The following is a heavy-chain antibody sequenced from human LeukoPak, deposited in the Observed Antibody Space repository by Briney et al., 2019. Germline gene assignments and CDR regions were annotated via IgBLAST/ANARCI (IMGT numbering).Heavy chain of an antibody. CDR1: GGSISSGDYY. CDR3: ARARVGASELAPDAFDV. D-gene: IGHD1-26*01. Sequence: SETLSLTCTVSGGSISSGDYYWSWIRQPPGKGLEWIGYIYYSGSTYYNPSLKSRVTISVDTSKNQFSLKLSSVTAADTAVYYCARARVGASELAPDAFDVWGQGTMVTVSS. CDR2: IYYSGST. J-gene: IGHJ3*01. V-gene: IGHV4-30-4*08.